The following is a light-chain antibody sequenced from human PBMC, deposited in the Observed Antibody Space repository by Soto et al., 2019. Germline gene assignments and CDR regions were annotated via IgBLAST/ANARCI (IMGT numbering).Light chain of an antibody. Sequence: DIQMTQSPSTLSASVGDRVTITCRASQSISRWLAWYQQTPGKAPKALIYDASTLRSGVPSRFSGGGSGTEITITISRLQPDDFATYYCQQYNYYSTFGQGTRLEIK. CDR1: QSISRW. CDR2: DAS. J-gene: IGKJ5*01. V-gene: IGKV1-5*01. CDR3: QQYNYYST.